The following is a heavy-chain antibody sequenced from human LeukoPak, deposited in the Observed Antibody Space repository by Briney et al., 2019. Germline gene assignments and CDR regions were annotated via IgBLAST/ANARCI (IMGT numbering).Heavy chain of an antibody. CDR1: GFTFSSYA. D-gene: IGHD5-18*01. CDR3: AKGNRGYSYGYYFDY. J-gene: IGHJ4*02. CDR2: ISGSGGST. V-gene: IGHV3-23*01. Sequence: GGSLRLSCVASGFTFSSYAMSWVRQAPGKGLEWVSAISGSGGSTYYADSVKGRFTISRDNSKNTLYLQMNSLRAEDTAVYYCAKGNRGYSYGYYFDYWGQGTLVTVSS.